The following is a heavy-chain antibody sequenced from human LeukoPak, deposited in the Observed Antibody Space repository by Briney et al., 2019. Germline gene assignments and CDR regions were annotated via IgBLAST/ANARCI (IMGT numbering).Heavy chain of an antibody. CDR1: GYTFTDYF. V-gene: IGHV1-2*02. CDR3: ARMALDGGDSIGFDS. CDR2: INPNIGDA. D-gene: IGHD2-21*02. Sequence: GASVKVSCKASGYTFTDYFIHWVRQAPGQGLEWMGCINPNIGDASYAQKFQDRVTMTRDRSINTAYMELSRLTSDDTAVYYCARMALDGGDSIGFDSWGQGTLVTVSS. J-gene: IGHJ5*01.